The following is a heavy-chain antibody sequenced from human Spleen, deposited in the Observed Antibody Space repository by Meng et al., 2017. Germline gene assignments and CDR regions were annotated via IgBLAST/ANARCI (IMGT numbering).Heavy chain of an antibody. CDR2: IYYSGST. Sequence: SETLSLTCTVSGGFIRSTSYWWAWIRQPPGKGLEWIGNIYYSGSTYYNPSLKSRVTISVDTSKNQFSLKLSSVTAADTAVYYCAKFYSSGSFYEPDDYWGQGTLVTVSS. D-gene: IGHD3-10*01. J-gene: IGHJ4*02. V-gene: IGHV4-39*07. CDR1: GGFIRSTSYW. CDR3: AKFYSSGSFYEPDDY.